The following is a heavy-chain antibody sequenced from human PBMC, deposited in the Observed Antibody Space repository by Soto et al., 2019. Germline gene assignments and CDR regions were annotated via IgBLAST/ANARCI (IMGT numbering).Heavy chain of an antibody. V-gene: IGHV4-38-2*01. J-gene: IGHJ5*02. Sequence: SETLSLTCGVSGDSVTNGFYWAWIRQAPGKGLEWIGSVYPSGNTYYNPSLKSRVTISVDTPKNQFSLTLNSVTAADTALYYCAGYPASHNWFDHWGQGTLVTVSS. CDR1: GDSVTNGFY. CDR3: AGYPASHNWFDH. CDR2: VYPSGNT. D-gene: IGHD6-25*01.